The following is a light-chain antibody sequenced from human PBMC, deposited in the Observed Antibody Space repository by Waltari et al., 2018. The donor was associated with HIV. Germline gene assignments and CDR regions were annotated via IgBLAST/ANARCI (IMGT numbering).Light chain of an antibody. J-gene: IGKJ2*01. CDR3: QQYINWPPYT. Sequence: DIVMTQSPATLSVSPGERATLSCRASQSISNNLAWYQQKPGQAPRLLMYDASTRATGVPARFSGSGSGTEFTLTISSLQSEDFAVYYCQQYINWPPYTFGQRTKLEIK. CDR1: QSISNN. CDR2: DAS. V-gene: IGKV3-15*01.